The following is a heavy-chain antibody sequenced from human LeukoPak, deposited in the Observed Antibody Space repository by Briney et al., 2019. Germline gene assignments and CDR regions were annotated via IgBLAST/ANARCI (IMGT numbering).Heavy chain of an antibody. J-gene: IGHJ4*02. CDR3: ARQWGYYYDSSGYLY. CDR1: GYSFTSYW. V-gene: IGHV5-51*01. CDR2: IYPGDSDT. Sequence: GESLKISCKGSGYSFTSYWIGWVRQMPGKGLEWMGIIYPGDSDTRYSPSFQGQVTISADKSIGTAYLQWSSLKASDTAMYYCARQWGYYYDSSGYLYWGQGTLVTVSS. D-gene: IGHD3-22*01.